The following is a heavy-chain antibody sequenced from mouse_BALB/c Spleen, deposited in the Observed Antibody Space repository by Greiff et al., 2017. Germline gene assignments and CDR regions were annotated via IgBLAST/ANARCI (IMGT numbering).Heavy chain of an antibody. CDR2: IDPSDSET. CDR1: GYSFTSYW. Sequence: QVQLQQSGPQLVRPGASVKISCKASGYSFTSYWMHWVKQRPGQGLEWIGMIDPSDSETRLNQKFKDKATLTVDKSSSTAYMQLSSPTSEDSAVYYCARANSLLQAWFAYWGQGTLVTVSA. V-gene: IGHV1S127*01. J-gene: IGHJ3*01. CDR3: ARANSLLQAWFAY. D-gene: IGHD1-2*01.